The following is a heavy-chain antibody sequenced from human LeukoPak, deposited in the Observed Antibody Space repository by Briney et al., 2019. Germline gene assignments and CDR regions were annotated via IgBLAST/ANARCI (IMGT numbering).Heavy chain of an antibody. J-gene: IGHJ4*02. CDR1: GGSISSYY. CDR2: IYYSGST. D-gene: IGHD5-24*01. Sequence: SETLSLTCTVSGGSISSYYWSWIRQPPGKGLEWIGYIYYSGSTNYNPSLKSRVTISVDTSKNQFSLKLSSVTAADTAVYYCARERWLQYLDYWGQGTLVTVSS. CDR3: ARERWLQYLDY. V-gene: IGHV4-59*01.